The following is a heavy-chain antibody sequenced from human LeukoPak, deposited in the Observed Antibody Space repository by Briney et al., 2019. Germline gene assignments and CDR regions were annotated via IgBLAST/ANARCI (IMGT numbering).Heavy chain of an antibody. CDR3: AREPYDSSGYVNWFDP. D-gene: IGHD3-22*01. CDR1: GGSISSGDYY. J-gene: IGHJ5*02. CDR2: IYYSGST. Sequence: SRTLSLTCTVSGGSISSGDYYWSWIRQPPGKGLVWIGYIYYSGSTYYNPSLKSRVTISVDTSKNQFSLKLSSVTAADTAVYYCAREPYDSSGYVNWFDPWGQGTLVTVSS. V-gene: IGHV4-30-4*08.